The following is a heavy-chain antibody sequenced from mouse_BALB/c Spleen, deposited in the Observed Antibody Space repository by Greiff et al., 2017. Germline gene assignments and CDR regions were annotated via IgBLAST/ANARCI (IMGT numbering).Heavy chain of an antibody. CDR2: IYPSDSYT. CDR1: GYTFTSYW. V-gene: IGHV1-69*02. J-gene: IGHJ3*01. CDR3: TTHDGYFSWFAY. Sequence: QVQLQQPGAELVRPGASVKLSCKASGYTFTSYWINWVKQRPGQGLEWIGNIYPSDSYTNYNQKFKDKATLTVDKSSSTAYMQLSSPTSEDSAVYYCTTHDGYFSWFAYWGQGTLVTVSA. D-gene: IGHD2-3*01.